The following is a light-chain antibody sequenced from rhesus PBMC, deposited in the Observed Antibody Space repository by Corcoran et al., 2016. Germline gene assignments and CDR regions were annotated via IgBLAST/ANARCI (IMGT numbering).Light chain of an antibody. J-gene: IGKJ2*01. CDR3: LQSSKWPYS. Sequence: EIVMTQSPATLALSPGERATLSCRASQSVGNYLLWYQQKPGQAPRLLLYGASSRATGIPDRFSGSGSGTEFTLTISSLEPEDVGLYFCLQSSKWPYSFGQGTKVEI. CDR1: QSVGNY. V-gene: IGKV3-24*04. CDR2: GAS.